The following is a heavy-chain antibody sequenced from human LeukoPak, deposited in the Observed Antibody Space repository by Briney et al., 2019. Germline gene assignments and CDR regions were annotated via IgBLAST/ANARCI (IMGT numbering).Heavy chain of an antibody. CDR1: GFTVSSNY. Sequence: GGSLRLSCAASGFTVSSNYMSWVRQAPGKGLEWVSVIYSGGSTYYADSVKGRFTSSRDNSKNTLYLQMNSLRAEDTAVYYCARAYDSSGLDAFDIWGQGTMVTVSS. CDR2: IYSGGST. J-gene: IGHJ3*02. D-gene: IGHD3-22*01. CDR3: ARAYDSSGLDAFDI. V-gene: IGHV3-53*01.